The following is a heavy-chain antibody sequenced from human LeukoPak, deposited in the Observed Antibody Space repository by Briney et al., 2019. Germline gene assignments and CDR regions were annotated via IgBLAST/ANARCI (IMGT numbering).Heavy chain of an antibody. D-gene: IGHD3-22*01. V-gene: IGHV1-69*04. J-gene: IGHJ4*02. CDR1: GGTFSSYA. Sequence: SVKVSCKASGGTFSSYAISWVRQAPGQGLEWMGRVIPILGIANYAQKFQGRVTLTADKSTSTAYMELSSLRSEDTAVYYCARDYGYYDSSGYSNYFDYWGQGTLVTVSS. CDR2: VIPILGIA. CDR3: ARDYGYYDSSGYSNYFDY.